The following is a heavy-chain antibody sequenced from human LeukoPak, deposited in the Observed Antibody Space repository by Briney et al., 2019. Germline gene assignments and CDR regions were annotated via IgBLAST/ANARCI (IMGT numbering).Heavy chain of an antibody. CDR2: IKQDGSEK. CDR1: GFTFSSYA. Sequence: GGSLRLSCAASGFTFSSYAMSWVRQAPGKGLEWVANIKQDGSEKYYVDSVKGRFTISRDNAKNSLYLQMNSLRAEDTAVYYCASPTYYDYVWGSYRQHRRPSLWGYWGQGTLVTVSS. V-gene: IGHV3-7*01. CDR3: ASPTYYDYVWGSYRQHRRPSLWGY. J-gene: IGHJ4*02. D-gene: IGHD3-16*02.